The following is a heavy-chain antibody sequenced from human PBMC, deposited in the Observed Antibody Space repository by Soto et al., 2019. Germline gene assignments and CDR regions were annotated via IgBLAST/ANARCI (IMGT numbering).Heavy chain of an antibody. CDR1: GFTLTTYT. D-gene: IGHD3-10*01. CDR2: ITSSSGHI. V-gene: IGHV3-21*01. CDR3: VRERGLSSFYGMDV. Sequence: GGSLRLSCEASGFTLTTYTMNWVRQASGKGLGWVSSITSSSGHIYYADSVKGRFTISRDNARNSLYLQMNSLRAEDTAVYYCVRERGLSSFYGMDVWGQGTTVTVSS. J-gene: IGHJ6*02.